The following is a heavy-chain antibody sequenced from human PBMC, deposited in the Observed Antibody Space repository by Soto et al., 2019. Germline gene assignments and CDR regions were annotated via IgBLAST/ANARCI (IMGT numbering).Heavy chain of an antibody. CDR1: GYTLTSYD. V-gene: IGHV1-8*01. CDR2: MNPNSGNT. J-gene: IGHJ3*02. CDR3: ARGVSYDYIWGSYRRLADAFDI. D-gene: IGHD3-16*02. Sequence: GASVKVSCKASGYTLTSYDINWVRQATGQGLEWMGWMNPNSGNTGYAQKFQGRVTMTRNTSISTAYMELSSLRSEDTAVYYCARGVSYDYIWGSYRRLADAFDIWGQGTMVTVSS.